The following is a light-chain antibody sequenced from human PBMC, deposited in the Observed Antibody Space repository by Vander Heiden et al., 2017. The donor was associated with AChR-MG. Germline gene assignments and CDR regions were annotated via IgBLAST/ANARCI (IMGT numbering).Light chain of an antibody. V-gene: IGKV1-27*01. Sequence: DIQMTQSPSSLSASVGDRITITCRASQGISNYIAWYQQKAGKVPKLLIYAASTLQSGVSSRFSGHRSGTDFTLTISSLQPEDVATYYCQKYNSAPLTFGGRTKVEIK. CDR3: QKYNSAPLT. J-gene: IGKJ4*01. CDR1: QGISNY. CDR2: AAS.